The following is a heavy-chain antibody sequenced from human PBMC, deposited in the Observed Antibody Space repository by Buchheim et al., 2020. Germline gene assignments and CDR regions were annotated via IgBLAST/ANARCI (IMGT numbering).Heavy chain of an antibody. J-gene: IGHJ4*02. CDR1: GGSISSYY. CDR3: ARGSIVTGNFDY. D-gene: IGHD1-20*01. Sequence: QVQLQESGQGLVKPSETLSLTCTVSGGSISSYYWSWIRQPPGKGLEWIGYIYYSGSTNYNPSLKSRVTISVDTSKNQFSLKLSSVTAADTAVYYCARGSIVTGNFDYWGQGTL. V-gene: IGHV4-59*01. CDR2: IYYSGST.